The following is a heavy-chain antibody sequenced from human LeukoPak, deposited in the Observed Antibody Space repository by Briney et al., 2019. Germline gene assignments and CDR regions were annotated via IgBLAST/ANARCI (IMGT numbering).Heavy chain of an antibody. J-gene: IGHJ4*02. V-gene: IGHV3-7*01. CDR1: GFTFSSYW. CDR2: IKQDGSEK. Sequence: GGSLRLSCVASGFTFSSYWMSWVRQAPGKGPEWVANIKQDGSEKYYVDSVKGRFTISRDNAKNSLYLQMNSLRAEDTAVYYCARGAWTFDYWGQGTLVSVSS. D-gene: IGHD3/OR15-3a*01. CDR3: ARGAWTFDY.